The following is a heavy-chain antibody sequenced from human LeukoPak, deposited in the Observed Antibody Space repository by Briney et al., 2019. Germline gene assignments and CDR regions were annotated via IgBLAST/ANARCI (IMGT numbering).Heavy chain of an antibody. D-gene: IGHD2/OR15-2a*01. CDR1: GFTFSDYW. CDR2: INIDGSTT. J-gene: IGHJ4*02. Sequence: GGSLRLSCAVSGFTFSDYWMHWVRQAPGKGLVWVSRINIDGSTTNCADSVKGRFPISRDNAKNTLYLQMRSLRADDTAVYYCARGYYNSSEGGNEYWGQGTLVTVSS. V-gene: IGHV3-74*01. CDR3: ARGYYNSSEGGNEY.